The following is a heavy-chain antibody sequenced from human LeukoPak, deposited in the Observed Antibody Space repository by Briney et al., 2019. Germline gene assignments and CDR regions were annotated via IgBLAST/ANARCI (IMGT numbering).Heavy chain of an antibody. J-gene: IGHJ6*02. CDR3: ATGLGATSYYYYGMDV. CDR1: GYTLTELS. CDR2: LDPEDGET. V-gene: IGHV1-24*01. Sequence: ASVKVSCKVSGYTLTELSMHWVRQAPGKGLEWMGGLDPEDGETIYAQKFQGRVTMTEDTSTDTAYMELSSLRSEDTAVYYCATGLGATSYYYYGMDVWGQGTTVTVSS. D-gene: IGHD1-26*01.